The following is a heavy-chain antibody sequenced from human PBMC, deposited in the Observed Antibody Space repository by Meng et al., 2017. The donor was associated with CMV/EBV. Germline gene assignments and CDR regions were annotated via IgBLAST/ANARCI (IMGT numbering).Heavy chain of an antibody. CDR1: GFTFSNAW. V-gene: IGHV3-15*01. Sequence: GESLKISCAASGFTFSNAWMSWVRQAPGKGLEWVGRIKSKTDGGTTDYAAPVKGRFTISRDDSKNTLYLQMNSLKTEDTAVYYCARVCLDWTTRPIEYFDYWGQGTLVTVSS. CDR2: IKSKTDGGTT. J-gene: IGHJ4*02. D-gene: IGHD1-1*01. CDR3: ARVCLDWTTRPIEYFDY.